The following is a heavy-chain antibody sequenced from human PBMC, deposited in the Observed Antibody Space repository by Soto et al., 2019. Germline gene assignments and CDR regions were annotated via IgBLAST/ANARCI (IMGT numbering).Heavy chain of an antibody. Sequence: SETLSLTGAVSGGSITSANCWTWVRQPPGGGLEWIGEISHSGITNYKASLKSRVTMSVDKTKNDVSLKLTSVTAADTAVYYCARVLRGWFDPWGQGTPVTFSS. D-gene: IGHD5-12*01. V-gene: IGHV4-4*02. CDR1: GGSITSANC. CDR3: ARVLRGWFDP. J-gene: IGHJ5*02. CDR2: ISHSGIT.